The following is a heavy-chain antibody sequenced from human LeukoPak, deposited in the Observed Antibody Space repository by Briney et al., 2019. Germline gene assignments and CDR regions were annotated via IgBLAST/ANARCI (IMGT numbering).Heavy chain of an antibody. CDR2: IKSKTDGGTT. Sequence: GGSLRLSCAASGLTFSNAWMSWVRQAPGKGLEWVGRIKSKTDGGTTDYAAPVKGRFTISRDDSKNTLYLQMNSLKTEDTAVYYCTTVGAYIWGYYFDYWGQGTLVTVSS. J-gene: IGHJ4*02. V-gene: IGHV3-15*01. D-gene: IGHD3-16*01. CDR3: TTVGAYIWGYYFDY. CDR1: GLTFSNAW.